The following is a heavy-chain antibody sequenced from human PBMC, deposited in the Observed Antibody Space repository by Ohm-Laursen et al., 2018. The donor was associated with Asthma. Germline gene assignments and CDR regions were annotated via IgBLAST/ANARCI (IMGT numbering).Heavy chain of an antibody. V-gene: IGHV3-48*01. J-gene: IGHJ6*02. CDR3: AREWGGMDV. Sequence: SLRLSCAASGFTFSFYTMNWVRQAPGKGLEWVSNINSDGRNMNYADSVKGRFTISRDNAKNSLYLQMNNLRAEDAAIYYCAREWGGMDVWGQGTTVTVSS. CDR2: INSDGRNM. D-gene: IGHD3-16*01. CDR1: GFTFSFYT.